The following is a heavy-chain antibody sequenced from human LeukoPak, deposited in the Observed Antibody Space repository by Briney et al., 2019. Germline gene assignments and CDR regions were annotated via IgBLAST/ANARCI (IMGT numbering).Heavy chain of an antibody. Sequence: PGGSLRLSCAASGFTFSSYAMHWVRQAPGKGLEYVSAISSNGGSTYYANSVKGRFTISRDNSKNTLYLQMGSLRAEDMAVYYCARAAMVTGPSWFDPWGQGTLVTVSS. CDR2: ISSNGGST. CDR3: ARAAMVTGPSWFDP. CDR1: GFTFSSYA. J-gene: IGHJ5*02. D-gene: IGHD5-18*01. V-gene: IGHV3-64*01.